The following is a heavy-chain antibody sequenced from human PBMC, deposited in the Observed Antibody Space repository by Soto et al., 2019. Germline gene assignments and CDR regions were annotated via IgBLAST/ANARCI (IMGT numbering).Heavy chain of an antibody. Sequence: QVQLQESGPGLVKPSQTLSLTCTVSGGSISSGDYYWSWIRQPPGKGLEWIGYIYYSGSTYYNPSLKSRVTTSVDTSKNQFSLKLSSVTAADTAVYYCASIGITIFGVVIKGPSTRDYWGQGTLVTVSS. J-gene: IGHJ4*02. CDR3: ASIGITIFGVVIKGPSTRDY. V-gene: IGHV4-30-4*01. CDR2: IYYSGST. D-gene: IGHD3-3*01. CDR1: GGSISSGDYY.